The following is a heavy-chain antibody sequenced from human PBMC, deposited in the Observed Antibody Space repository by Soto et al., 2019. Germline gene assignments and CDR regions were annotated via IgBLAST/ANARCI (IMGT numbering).Heavy chain of an antibody. V-gene: IGHV3-11*06. CDR3: VRDRGYSGYTY. CDR1: GFDFSDYY. CDR2: ITSSSSNFT. J-gene: IGHJ4*02. D-gene: IGHD5-12*01. Sequence: QVHLVESGGGLVKPGGSLRLSCAASGFDFSDYYMSWIRQAPGKGPEWVAYITSSSSNFTNYADSVKGRFTISRDNAKNSVYLHMNSLTAEHTALYYCVRDRGYSGYTYWGQGTLVTVSA.